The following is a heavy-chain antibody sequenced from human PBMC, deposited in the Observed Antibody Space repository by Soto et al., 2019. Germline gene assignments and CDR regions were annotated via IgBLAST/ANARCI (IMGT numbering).Heavy chain of an antibody. J-gene: IGHJ4*02. CDR3: SGGVGDDF. D-gene: IGHD1-26*01. CDR2: INQDGSEK. V-gene: IGHV3-7*04. Sequence: EVHLVESGGGLVQTGGSLRLSCAIFESTVSRDWMNWVRQAPGKGLEWVAHINQDGSEKYYVDSVKGRFTISRDNAKKSLYLQMNGLRPADTAMYYWSGGVGDDFWGQGTLVTVSS. CDR1: ESTVSRDW.